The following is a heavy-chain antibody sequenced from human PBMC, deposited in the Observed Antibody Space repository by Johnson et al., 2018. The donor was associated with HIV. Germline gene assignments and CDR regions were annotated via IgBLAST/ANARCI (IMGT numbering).Heavy chain of an antibody. V-gene: IGHV3-30*18. D-gene: IGHD1-26*01. CDR2: ISYDGSNK. CDR1: GFTFSSYG. Sequence: QVQLVESGGGVVQSGRSLRLSCAASGFTFSSYGMHWVRQAPGKGLEWVAVISYDGSNKYYADSVKGRFTISRYNSKNTLYLQMNSLRAEDTAVYYCAKARGIVGATGAFDIWGQGTMVTVSS. J-gene: IGHJ3*02. CDR3: AKARGIVGATGAFDI.